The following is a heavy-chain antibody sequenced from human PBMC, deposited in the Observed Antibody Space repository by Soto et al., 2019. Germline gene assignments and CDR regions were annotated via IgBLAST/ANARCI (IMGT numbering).Heavy chain of an antibody. CDR3: ARDRNEKADDVIDY. Sequence: QGQLVESGGGVAQPGRSLRLSCAASGFSFSTSAMHWFRQAPGKGPAWVAVLWSDGINEYYADSVKGRFIVSRDNSKNALYLQMSSLRAEDTAMYYCARDRNEKADDVIDYWGQGTRVTVSS. CDR1: GFSFSTSA. CDR2: LWSDGINE. V-gene: IGHV3-33*01. D-gene: IGHD1-1*01. J-gene: IGHJ4*02.